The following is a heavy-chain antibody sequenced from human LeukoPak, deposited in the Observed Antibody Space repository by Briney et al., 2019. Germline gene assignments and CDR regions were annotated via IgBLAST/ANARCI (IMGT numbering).Heavy chain of an antibody. J-gene: IGHJ3*02. CDR3: ASNYYDSSVPSFFDI. V-gene: IGHV4-59*01. CDR2: IYYSGST. D-gene: IGHD3-22*01. Sequence: PSETLSLTCTVSGGSISSYYWSWIRQPPGKGLEWIGYIYYSGSTNYNPSLKSRVTISVDTSKNQFSLKLSSVTAADTAVYYCASNYYDSSVPSFFDIWGQGTMVTVSS. CDR1: GGSISSYY.